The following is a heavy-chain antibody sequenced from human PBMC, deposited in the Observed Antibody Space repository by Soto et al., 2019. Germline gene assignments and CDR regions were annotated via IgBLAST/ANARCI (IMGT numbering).Heavy chain of an antibody. Sequence: EGQLLESGGGLVQPGGSLRLSCAASGFTFSTYAMNWVRQAPGKGLEWISAISASGDYTAYADSVKGRFTISRDNSKNTLYLQMNSLRAEDTAVYYCAKVGRQRQLPYWGQGTLVTVSS. J-gene: IGHJ4*02. CDR1: GFTFSTYA. V-gene: IGHV3-23*01. D-gene: IGHD2-2*01. CDR2: ISASGDYT. CDR3: AKVGRQRQLPY.